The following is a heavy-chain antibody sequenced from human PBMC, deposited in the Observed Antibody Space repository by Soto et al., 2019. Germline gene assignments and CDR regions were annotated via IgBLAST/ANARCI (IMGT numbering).Heavy chain of an antibody. D-gene: IGHD5-18*01. V-gene: IGHV3-30-3*01. J-gene: IGHJ4*02. Sequence: GGTLRLSAAASGLTFSDYAIHWVRQAPGKGLEWLAVILYDGSKEYYADSVKGRFTISRDNSNNMLHLQMSSLRPEDTAFYYCARLRGYSYGSDFVFDYWGQGTRGTVSA. CDR2: ILYDGSKE. CDR1: GLTFSDYA. CDR3: ARLRGYSYGSDFVFDY.